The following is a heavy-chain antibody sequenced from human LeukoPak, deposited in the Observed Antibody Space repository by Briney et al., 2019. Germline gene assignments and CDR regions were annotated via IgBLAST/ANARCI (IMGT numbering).Heavy chain of an antibody. CDR3: ARDIVVVPATPITPGGNY. V-gene: IGHV4-61*02. Sequence: SETLSLTCTVSGGSISSGSYHWSWIRQPAGKGLEWIGRIYTSGSTNYNPSLKSRVTISVDTSKNQFSLKLSSVTAADTAVYYCARDIVVVPATPITPGGNYWGQGTLVTVSS. CDR1: GGSISSGSYH. J-gene: IGHJ4*02. D-gene: IGHD2-2*01. CDR2: IYTSGST.